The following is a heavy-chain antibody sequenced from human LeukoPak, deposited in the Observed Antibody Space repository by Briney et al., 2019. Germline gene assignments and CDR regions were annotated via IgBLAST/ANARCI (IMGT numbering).Heavy chain of an antibody. CDR1: GFTFSNFA. CDR3: AKHYDSSGYYYVN. Sequence: GGTLRLSCAASGFTFSNFAMTWVRQAPGKGLEWVSGIRASDDSTYYADSVKGRFTISRDNSKNTLYLQMNSLRAEDTAVYYCAKHYDSSGYYYVNWGQGTLVTVSS. D-gene: IGHD3-22*01. J-gene: IGHJ4*02. V-gene: IGHV3-23*01. CDR2: IRASDDST.